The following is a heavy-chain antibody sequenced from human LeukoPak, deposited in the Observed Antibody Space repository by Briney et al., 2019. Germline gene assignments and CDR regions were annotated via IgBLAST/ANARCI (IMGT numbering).Heavy chain of an antibody. D-gene: IGHD6-25*01. CDR1: GGSMTGYY. CDR2: IYSGGST. V-gene: IGHV4-4*09. Sequence: SETLSLTCTVSGGSMTGYYWRWIRQPPGKGLEWVGNIYSGGSTKYNPSLESRVTISIDTSKRQFSLDLSSVTAADTAVYYCARRVAATGMVDSWGQGTLVTVSS. CDR3: ARRVAATGMVDS. J-gene: IGHJ4*02.